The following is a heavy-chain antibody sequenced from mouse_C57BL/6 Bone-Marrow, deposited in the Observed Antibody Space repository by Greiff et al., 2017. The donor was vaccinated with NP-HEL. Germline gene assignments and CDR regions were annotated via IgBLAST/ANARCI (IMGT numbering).Heavy chain of an antibody. CDR1: GFNIKDDY. D-gene: IGHD1-1*01. J-gene: IGHJ3*01. CDR2: IDPENGDT. Sequence: EVKLVESGAELVRPGASVKLSCTASGFNIKDDYMHWVKQRPEQGLEWIGWIDPENGDTAYASKFQGKATITADTSSNTAYLQLSSLTSEDTAVYYCTLITTVVAPFAYWGQGTLVTVSA. V-gene: IGHV14-4*01. CDR3: TLITTVVAPFAY.